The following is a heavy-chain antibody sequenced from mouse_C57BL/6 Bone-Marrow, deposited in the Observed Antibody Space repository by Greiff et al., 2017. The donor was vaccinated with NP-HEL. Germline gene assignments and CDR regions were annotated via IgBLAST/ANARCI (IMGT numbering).Heavy chain of an antibody. Sequence: DVKLVESGAELVRPGASVKLSCTASGFNIKDDYMHWVKQRPEQGLEWIGWIDPENGDTEYASKFQGKATITADTSSNTAYLQLSSLTSEDTAVYYCTTGWDEDRYFDVWGTGTTVTVSS. J-gene: IGHJ1*03. CDR3: TTGWDEDRYFDV. V-gene: IGHV14-4*01. CDR2: IDPENGDT. D-gene: IGHD4-1*01. CDR1: GFNIKDDY.